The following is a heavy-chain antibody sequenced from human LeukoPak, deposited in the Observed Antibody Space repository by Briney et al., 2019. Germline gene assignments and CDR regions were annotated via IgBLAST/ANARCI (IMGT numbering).Heavy chain of an antibody. V-gene: IGHV3-48*03. Sequence: EGSLRLSCAASGFTFSSYEMNWVRQAPGKGLEWVSYISSSGSTIYYADSVKGRFTISRDNAKNSLYLQMNSLRAEDTGVYYCARDLRVGAINFDYWGQGTLVTVSS. J-gene: IGHJ4*02. D-gene: IGHD1-26*01. CDR2: ISSSGSTI. CDR1: GFTFSSYE. CDR3: ARDLRVGAINFDY.